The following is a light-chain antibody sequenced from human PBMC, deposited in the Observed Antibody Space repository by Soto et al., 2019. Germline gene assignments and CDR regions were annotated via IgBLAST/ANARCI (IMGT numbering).Light chain of an antibody. CDR2: RAS. J-gene: IGKJ4*01. CDR1: QSVGSN. Sequence: VMTQSPATLSVSPGERTSLSCRASQSVGSNLGWYQQKPGQPPRLLIYRASTRATDFPARFSGSGSGTEFTLTISSLQSVDFAVYYCQQYAAWPVSFGGGTRVDIK. V-gene: IGKV3-15*01. CDR3: QQYAAWPVS.